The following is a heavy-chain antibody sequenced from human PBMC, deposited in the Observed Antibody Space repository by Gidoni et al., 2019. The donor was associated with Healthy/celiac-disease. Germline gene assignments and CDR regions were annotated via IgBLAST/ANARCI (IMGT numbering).Heavy chain of an antibody. CDR1: GGSFSGYY. CDR2: INHSGST. D-gene: IGHD6-6*01. J-gene: IGHJ6*02. Sequence: QVQLQQWGAGLLKPSETLSLTCAVYGGSFSGYYWSWIRQPPGKGLEWIGEINHSGSTNYNPSLKSRVTISVDTSKNQFSLKLSSVTAADTAVYYCARYSSSFYYYGMDVWGQGTTVTVSS. V-gene: IGHV4-34*01. CDR3: ARYSSSFYYYGMDV.